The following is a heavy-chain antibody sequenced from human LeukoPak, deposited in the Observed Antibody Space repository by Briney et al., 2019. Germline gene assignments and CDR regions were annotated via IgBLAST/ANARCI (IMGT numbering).Heavy chain of an antibody. J-gene: IGHJ4*02. CDR3: ARVPAAAPFDY. Sequence: SETLSLTCAVSGGSFSGSYWSWVRQPPGKGLEWIGEINQSGTTNYNPSLNSRVTISVGTSKNQFPLKLSSVTAADTAVYYCARVPAAAPFDYWGQGTLVTVSS. CDR2: INQSGTT. D-gene: IGHD2-2*01. CDR1: GGSFSGSY. V-gene: IGHV4-34*01.